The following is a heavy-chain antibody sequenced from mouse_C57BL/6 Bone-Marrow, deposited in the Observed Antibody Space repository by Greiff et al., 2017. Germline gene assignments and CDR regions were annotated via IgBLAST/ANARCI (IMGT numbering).Heavy chain of an antibody. CDR3: ARGTTVVATDY. J-gene: IGHJ2*01. Sequence: QVQLQQPGAELVKPGASVKMSCKASGYTFTSYWITWVKQRPGQGLEWIGDIYPGSGSTNYNEKLKSKATLTVDTSSSTAYMQLSSLTSEDSAVYYGARGTTVVATDYWGQGTTLTVSS. CDR1: GYTFTSYW. CDR2: IYPGSGST. V-gene: IGHV1-55*01. D-gene: IGHD1-1*01.